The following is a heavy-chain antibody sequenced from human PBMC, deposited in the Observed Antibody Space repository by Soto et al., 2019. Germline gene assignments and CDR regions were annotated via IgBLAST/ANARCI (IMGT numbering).Heavy chain of an antibody. CDR3: ARAYYYDNSGFDY. V-gene: IGHV3-30-3*01. CDR1: GFTFNSYA. J-gene: IGHJ4*02. Sequence: GGSLRLSCAASGFTFNSYAMHWVRQAPGKGLEWVAVISYDGSKKYYADSVKGRFTISRDNSKNTLYLQMNSLRAEDTAIYYCARAYYYDNSGFDYWGQGTLVTVSS. CDR2: ISYDGSKK. D-gene: IGHD3-22*01.